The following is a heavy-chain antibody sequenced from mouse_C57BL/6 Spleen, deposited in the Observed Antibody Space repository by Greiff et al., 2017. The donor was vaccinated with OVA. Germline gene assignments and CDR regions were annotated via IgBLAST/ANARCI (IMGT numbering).Heavy chain of an antibody. CDR1: GFTFSSYA. CDR2: ISSGGDYI. CDR3: TRDFYDGYYDYAMDY. D-gene: IGHD2-3*01. Sequence: DVMLVESGEGLVKPGGSLKLSCAASGFTFSSYAMSWVRQTPEKRLEWVAYISSGGDYIYYADTVKGRFTITRDNARNTLYLQMSSLKSEDTAMYYCTRDFYDGYYDYAMDYWGQGTSVTVSS. J-gene: IGHJ4*01. V-gene: IGHV5-9-1*02.